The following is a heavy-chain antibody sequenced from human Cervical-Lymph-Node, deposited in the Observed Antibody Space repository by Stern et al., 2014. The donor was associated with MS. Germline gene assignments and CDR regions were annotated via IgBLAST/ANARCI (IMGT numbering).Heavy chain of an antibody. Sequence: QVQLQESGPGLVKPSETLSLRCTVSGGSLSGYYWSWLRQPPGKGLEWIGYIDYSGNANYNSSLKSRATMSVDTSKNQFSLRLSSVTAADTAVYYCARDYGSGDIDYGMDVWGQGTTVIVTS. CDR2: IDYSGNA. CDR1: GGSLSGYY. V-gene: IGHV4-59*01. D-gene: IGHD3-10*01. J-gene: IGHJ6*02. CDR3: ARDYGSGDIDYGMDV.